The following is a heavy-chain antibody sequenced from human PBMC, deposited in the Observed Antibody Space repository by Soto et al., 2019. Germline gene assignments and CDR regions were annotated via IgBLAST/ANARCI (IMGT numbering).Heavy chain of an antibody. J-gene: IGHJ4*02. V-gene: IGHV4-34*01. CDR3: ARGDIYDSGSYLNY. Sequence: SETLSLTCAVYGVTFSGYYWSWIRQPPGKGLEWIGEINHWKSTNYSPSLKTRVTISADTSKNQFSLKLSSVTAADTALYYCARGDIYDSGSYLNYWGQGVVVTVSS. CDR2: INHWKST. CDR1: GVTFSGYY. D-gene: IGHD3-10*01.